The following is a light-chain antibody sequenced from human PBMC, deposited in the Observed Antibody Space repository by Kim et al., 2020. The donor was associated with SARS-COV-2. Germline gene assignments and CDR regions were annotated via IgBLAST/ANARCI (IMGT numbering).Light chain of an antibody. CDR1: QSISTW. CDR3: QQYNSYSGT. Sequence: DIQMTQSPSTLSASVGDRVTITCRASQSISTWLAWYQQKPGKAPNLLIYDASSLRREVPSRFSGSGSGTEFTLTISGLQPDDFATYYCQQYNSYSGTFGQGTKLEI. J-gene: IGKJ2*01. CDR2: DAS. V-gene: IGKV1-5*01.